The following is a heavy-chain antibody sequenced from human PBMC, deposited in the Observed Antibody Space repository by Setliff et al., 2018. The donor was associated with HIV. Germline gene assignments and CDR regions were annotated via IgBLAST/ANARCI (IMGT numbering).Heavy chain of an antibody. D-gene: IGHD3-3*01. V-gene: IGHV4-59*11. CDR1: GGSLSNHY. CDR3: ARSYYDFWNGLPRSFDV. Sequence: SETLSLTCTVSGGSLSNHYWSWLRQSPKNELEWIGYVYYSGSTNYKPSFKSRVSISVDTSRNQFSLNLTSLTTADTAMYYCARSYYDFWNGLPRSFDVWGQGTMVTVSS. J-gene: IGHJ3*01. CDR2: VYYSGST.